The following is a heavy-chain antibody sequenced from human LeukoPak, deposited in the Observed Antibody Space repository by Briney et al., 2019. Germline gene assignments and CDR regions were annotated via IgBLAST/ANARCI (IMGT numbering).Heavy chain of an antibody. V-gene: IGHV4-59*01. CDR1: GGSISSYY. J-gene: IGHJ4*02. D-gene: IGHD5-18*01. CDR3: ARGTPDTAMVPYFDY. CDR2: IYYSGST. Sequence: SETLSLTCTVSGGSISSYYWNWIRQPPGKGLEWIGYIYYSGSTNYNPSLKSRVTISVDTSKNQFSLKLSSVTAADTAVYYCARGTPDTAMVPYFDYWGQGTLVTVSS.